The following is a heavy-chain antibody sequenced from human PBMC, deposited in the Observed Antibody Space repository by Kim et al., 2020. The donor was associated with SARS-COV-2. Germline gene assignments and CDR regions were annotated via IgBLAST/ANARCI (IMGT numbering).Heavy chain of an antibody. Sequence: YAAPVKGRFTISRDDSKNTLYLQMNSLKTEDTAVYYCTTDPIAAAGTGDYWGQGTLVTVSS. D-gene: IGHD6-13*01. V-gene: IGHV3-15*01. CDR3: TTDPIAAAGTGDY. J-gene: IGHJ4*02.